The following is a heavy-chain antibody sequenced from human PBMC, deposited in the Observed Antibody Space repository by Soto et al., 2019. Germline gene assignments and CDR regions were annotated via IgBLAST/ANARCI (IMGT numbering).Heavy chain of an antibody. J-gene: IGHJ4*02. V-gene: IGHV4-31*03. Sequence: SETLSLTCTVSGGSISSGGYYWSWIRQHPGKGLEWIGYIYYSGSTYYNPSLKSRVTISVDTSKNQFSLKLSSVTAADTAVYYCARDKGHYGSGALGYWGQGTLVTVSS. CDR1: GGSISSGGYY. CDR3: ARDKGHYGSGALGY. D-gene: IGHD3-10*01. CDR2: IYYSGST.